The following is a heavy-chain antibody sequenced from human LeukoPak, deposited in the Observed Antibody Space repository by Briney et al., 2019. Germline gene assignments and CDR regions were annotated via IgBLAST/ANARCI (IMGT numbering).Heavy chain of an antibody. CDR3: ARDSGSFTLYDY. CDR1: GFTFSSYW. CDR2: IKQDGSEK. D-gene: IGHD1-26*01. Sequence: GGSLRLSCAASGFTFSSYWMSWVRQAPGKGLEWVANIKQDGSEKYYVDSVKGRFTISRDNAKNSLYLHMSSLRAGDTAVYYCARDSGSFTLYDYWGQGTLVTVSS. J-gene: IGHJ4*02. V-gene: IGHV3-7*05.